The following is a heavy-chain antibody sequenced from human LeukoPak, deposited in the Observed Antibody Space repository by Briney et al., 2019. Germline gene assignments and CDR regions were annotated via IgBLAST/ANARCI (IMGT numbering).Heavy chain of an antibody. J-gene: IGHJ3*02. CDR3: ARTRAPYYYDSSGYYGDRDDAFDI. D-gene: IGHD3-22*01. Sequence: ASVKVSCKASGYTFTSYYMHWVRQAPGQGLEWMGIINPSGGSTSYAQKFQGRVTMTRDMSTSTVYMELSSLRSEDTAVYYCARTRAPYYYDSSGYYGDRDDAFDIWGQGTMVTVSS. CDR1: GYTFTSYY. CDR2: INPSGGST. V-gene: IGHV1-46*01.